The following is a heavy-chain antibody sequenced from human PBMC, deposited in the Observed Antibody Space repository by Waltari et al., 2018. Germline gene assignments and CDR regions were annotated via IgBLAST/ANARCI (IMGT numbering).Heavy chain of an antibody. CDR3: ARDLGLNWFDP. V-gene: IGHV3-7*01. CDR1: GFTFRSYC. CDR2: IKQDGSEK. Sequence: EVQLVESGGGLVQPGGSLRLSCAASGFTFRSYCMSCVRQAPGKGLEWVANIKQDGSEKYYVDSVKGRFTISRDNAKNSLYLQMNSLRAEDTAVYYCARDLGLNWFDPWGQGTLVTVSS. D-gene: IGHD3-16*01. J-gene: IGHJ5*02.